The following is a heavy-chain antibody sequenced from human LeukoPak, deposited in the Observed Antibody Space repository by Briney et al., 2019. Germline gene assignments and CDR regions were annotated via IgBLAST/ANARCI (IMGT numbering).Heavy chain of an antibody. CDR1: GFTFSNYW. CDR3: ARLWFGEFQTSSFDY. J-gene: IGHJ4*01. D-gene: IGHD3-10*01. CDR2: IKHDGVEK. Sequence: GGSLRLSCVASGFTFSNYWMSWVRQAPGKGLEWVANIKHDGVEKDYVDSVKGRFIISRDNAKNSLSLQMNSLRAEDTAVYYCARLWFGEFQTSSFDYWGHGTLVTVSS. V-gene: IGHV3-7*01.